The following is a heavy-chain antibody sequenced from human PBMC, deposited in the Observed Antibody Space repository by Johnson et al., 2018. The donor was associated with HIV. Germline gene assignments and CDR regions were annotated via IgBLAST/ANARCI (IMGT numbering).Heavy chain of an antibody. D-gene: IGHD5-24*01. V-gene: IGHV3-30*03. CDR1: GFTFSSYG. J-gene: IGHJ3*01. CDR3: ARMAAHVSDF. CDR2: ISNDGSNK. Sequence: VQLVESGGGVVRPGGSLRLSCAASGFTFSSYGMHWVRQAPGKGLEWVAVISNDGSNKYYADSVKGRFTISRYNSKNTLYLQMNSLRVEDTAVYYCARMAAHVSDFWGQGTMVTVSS.